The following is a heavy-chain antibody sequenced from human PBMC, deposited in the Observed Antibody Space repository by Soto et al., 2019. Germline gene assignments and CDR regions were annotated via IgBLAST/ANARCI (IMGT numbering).Heavy chain of an antibody. V-gene: IGHV1-69*02. J-gene: IGHJ6*02. CDR2: IIPILGIA. CDR3: ARGGGYCSGGSCYDYGMDV. Sequence: QVQLVQSGAEVKKPGSSVKVSCKASGGTFSSYTISWVRQAPGQGLEWMGRIIPILGIANYAQKFQGRVTITADKSTSTAYVELSSMRSEDTAVYYCARGGGYCSGGSCYDYGMDVWVQGPTVTVSS. CDR1: GGTFSSYT. D-gene: IGHD2-15*01.